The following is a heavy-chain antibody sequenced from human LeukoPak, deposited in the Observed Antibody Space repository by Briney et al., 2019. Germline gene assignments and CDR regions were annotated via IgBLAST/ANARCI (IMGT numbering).Heavy chain of an antibody. V-gene: IGHV4-4*02. CDR1: GGSISNTNW. CDR3: AREGGPYRPLDY. CDR2: INLQGRT. Sequence: SETLSLTCGVSGGSISNTNWWTWVRQPPGRGLEWIGEINLQGRTNYNPSLKRRVSISVDKSDNHISLKLTSVTAADTAVYYCAREGGPYRPLDYSGQGTLVTVAS. J-gene: IGHJ4*02.